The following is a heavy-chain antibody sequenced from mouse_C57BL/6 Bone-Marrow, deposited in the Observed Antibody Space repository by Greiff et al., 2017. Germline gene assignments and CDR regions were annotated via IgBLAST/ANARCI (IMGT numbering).Heavy chain of an antibody. CDR1: GYTFTSYG. V-gene: IGHV1-81*01. CDR3: ARRATVVATRAWFAY. Sequence: VQLVESGAELARPGASVKLSCKASGYTFTSYGISWVKQRTGQGLEWIGEIYPRSGNTCYNEKFKGKATLTADKSSSTAYMELRSLTSEDSAVYFCARRATVVATRAWFAYWGQGTLVTVSA. J-gene: IGHJ3*01. CDR2: IYPRSGNT. D-gene: IGHD1-1*01.